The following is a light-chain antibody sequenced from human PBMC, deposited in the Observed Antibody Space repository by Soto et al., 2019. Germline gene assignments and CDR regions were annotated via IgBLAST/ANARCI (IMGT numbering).Light chain of an antibody. Sequence: QSALTQPACVSGSPGQSTTISCTGTSSDVGSYNLVSWYQQHPGKAPKLMIYEGSKRPSGVSNRFSGSKSGNTASLTISGLQAEDEADYYCCSYAGSSTFVVFGGGTKLTVL. J-gene: IGLJ2*01. CDR3: CSYAGSSTFVV. CDR1: SSDVGSYNL. CDR2: EGS. V-gene: IGLV2-23*03.